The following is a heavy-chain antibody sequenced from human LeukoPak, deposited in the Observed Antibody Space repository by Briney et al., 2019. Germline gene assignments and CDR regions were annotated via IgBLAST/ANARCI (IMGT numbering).Heavy chain of an antibody. D-gene: IGHD6-19*01. J-gene: IGHJ4*02. V-gene: IGHV6-1*01. CDR1: GDSVSSNSAA. CDR2: TYHRSKWYN. CDR3: AREFGWYVMASPFDY. Sequence: SQTLSLTCAISGDSVSSNSAAWNWIRQSPSRGLEWLGRTYHRSKWYNDYAVSVKSRITINPDTSKNQFSLQLNSVTPEDTAVYYCAREFGWYVMASPFDYWGQGTLVTVSS.